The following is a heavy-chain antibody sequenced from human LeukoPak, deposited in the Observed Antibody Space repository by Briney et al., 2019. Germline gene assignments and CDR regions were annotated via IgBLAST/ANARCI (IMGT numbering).Heavy chain of an antibody. V-gene: IGHV3-74*01. D-gene: IGHD2-2*01. CDR2: IKGDERST. CDR1: GFTFSSYW. Sequence: PGGSLRLSCAASGFTFSSYWLHWVRQAPGKGLVWVSRIKGDERSTNYADSVKGRFTISRDNAKNSLFLQMNSLRAEDTAVYYCTRGGGYCSSTSCFILDYWGQGTLVTVSS. J-gene: IGHJ4*02. CDR3: TRGGGYCSSTSCFILDY.